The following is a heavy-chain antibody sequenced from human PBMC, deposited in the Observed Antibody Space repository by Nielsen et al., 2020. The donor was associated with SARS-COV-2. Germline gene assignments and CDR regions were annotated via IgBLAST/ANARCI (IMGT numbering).Heavy chain of an antibody. V-gene: IGHV3-48*01. CDR3: ARDGVATPLWFDP. J-gene: IGHJ5*02. CDR1: GFTFSSYS. D-gene: IGHD3-3*01. CDR2: ISSSSSTI. Sequence: GGSLRLSFAASGFTFSSYSLNWVRQAPGKGLEWVSYISSSSSTIYYADSVKGRFTISRDNAKNSLYLQMNSLRAEDTAVYYCARDGVATPLWFDPWGQGTLVTVSS.